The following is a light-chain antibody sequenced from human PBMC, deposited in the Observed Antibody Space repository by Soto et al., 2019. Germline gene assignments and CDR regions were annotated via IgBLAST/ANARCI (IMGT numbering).Light chain of an antibody. CDR1: QSVSTY. Sequence: EIVLTQSPATLSLSPGERATLSCRASQSVSTYLAWYQQKPGQAPRLLIFDASNRATGIPARFSGSGSGTDFTLTISSLEPEDFAVYYCQQRSSSPRTFGQGTKVEFK. CDR2: DAS. V-gene: IGKV3-11*01. CDR3: QQRSSSPRT. J-gene: IGKJ1*01.